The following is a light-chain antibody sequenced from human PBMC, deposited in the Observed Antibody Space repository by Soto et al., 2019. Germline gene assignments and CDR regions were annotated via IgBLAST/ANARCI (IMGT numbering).Light chain of an antibody. CDR1: QSVGSL. CDR2: RAS. Sequence: EIVLTQSPATLSVSPGEGATLSXXASQSVGSLLAWYQQKPGQAPRLLIYRASSRATGISGSFSGSGSGTEFTLTITSLQSEDFGVYYCQQYNKWPITFGQGTRLEIK. J-gene: IGKJ5*01. V-gene: IGKV3-15*01. CDR3: QQYNKWPIT.